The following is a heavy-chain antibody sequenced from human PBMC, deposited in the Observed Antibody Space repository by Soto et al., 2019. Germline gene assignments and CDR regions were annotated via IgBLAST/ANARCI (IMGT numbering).Heavy chain of an antibody. CDR2: ISGYNGNT. CDR3: ARVDYYDSSGYYGY. V-gene: IGHV1-18*04. CDR1: GYTFTIYG. Sequence: QVQLVQSGAEVKKPGASVKVSCKASGYTFTIYGISWVRQAPGQGLEGMGWISGYNGNTDYAQNLQDRDTLTTDASTSSVYMELRSLRSDDTAVYYCARVDYYDSSGYYGYWGQGTLITVSS. J-gene: IGHJ4*02. D-gene: IGHD3-22*01.